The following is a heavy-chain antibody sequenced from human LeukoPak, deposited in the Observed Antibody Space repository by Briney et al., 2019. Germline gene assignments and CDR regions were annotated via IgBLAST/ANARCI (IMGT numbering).Heavy chain of an antibody. J-gene: IGHJ4*02. D-gene: IGHD6-13*01. V-gene: IGHV5-51*01. CDR1: GYSFTSYW. CDR2: IYPGDSDT. CDR3: ARLGGSWLFFSRGYYFDY. Sequence: GESLKISCKGSGYSFTSYWIGWVRQMPGKGLEWMGIIYPGDSDTRYSPSFQGQVTISADKSISTAYLQWSSLKASDTAMYYCARLGGSWLFFSRGYYFDYWGQGTLVTVSS.